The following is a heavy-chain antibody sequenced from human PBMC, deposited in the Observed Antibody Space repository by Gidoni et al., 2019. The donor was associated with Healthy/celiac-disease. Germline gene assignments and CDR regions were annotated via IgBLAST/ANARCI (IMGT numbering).Heavy chain of an antibody. D-gene: IGHD2-15*01. CDR1: GYTFTSYY. Sequence: QVQLVQSGAEVKKPGASVKVSCKASGYTFTSYYMHWVRQAPGQGLEWMGIINPSGGSTSYEQKFQGRVTMTRDTSTSTVYMELSSLRSEDTAVYYCASIGYCSGGSCKGAYYFDYWGQGTLVTVSS. CDR2: INPSGGST. CDR3: ASIGYCSGGSCKGAYYFDY. V-gene: IGHV1-46*03. J-gene: IGHJ4*02.